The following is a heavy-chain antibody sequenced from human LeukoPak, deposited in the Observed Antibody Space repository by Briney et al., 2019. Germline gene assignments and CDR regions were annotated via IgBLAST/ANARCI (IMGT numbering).Heavy chain of an antibody. CDR2: IYYSGST. Sequence: SETLSLTCTVSGGSISSYYWSWIRQPPGKGLEWIGYIYYSGSTNYNPSLKSRVTISVDTSKNQFSLKLNSVTAADTAVYYCARAYYHYMDVWGKGTTVSVSS. CDR3: ARAYYHYMDV. CDR1: GGSISSYY. V-gene: IGHV4-59*12. J-gene: IGHJ6*03.